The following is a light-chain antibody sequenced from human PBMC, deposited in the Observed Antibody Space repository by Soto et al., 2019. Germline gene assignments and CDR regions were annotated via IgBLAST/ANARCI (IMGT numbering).Light chain of an antibody. CDR3: QQYGSSQIT. Sequence: EIVLTQSPGTLSLSPGERATLSCRASQSVSNNYLAWYQQKPGQAPRLLIYGASSRATGIPDRFSGSGSETDFTLTISRLEPEDFAVYYCQQYGSSQITFGQGTRLENK. CDR1: QSVSNNY. CDR2: GAS. V-gene: IGKV3-20*01. J-gene: IGKJ5*01.